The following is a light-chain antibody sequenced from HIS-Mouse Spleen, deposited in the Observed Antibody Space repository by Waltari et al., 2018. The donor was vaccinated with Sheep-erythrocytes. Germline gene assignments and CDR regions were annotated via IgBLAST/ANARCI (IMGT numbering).Light chain of an antibody. Sequence: QSALTQPRPVSGSPGQSVTISCTGTSSDVGGHNYFPWYQQPPGKAPKHMIYDVSNRPSGVPDRFSGSKSGNTASLTISGLQAEDEADYYCCSYAGSYNHVFATGTKVTVL. CDR3: CSYAGSYNHV. V-gene: IGLV2-11*01. CDR2: DVS. J-gene: IGLJ1*01. CDR1: SSDVGGHNY.